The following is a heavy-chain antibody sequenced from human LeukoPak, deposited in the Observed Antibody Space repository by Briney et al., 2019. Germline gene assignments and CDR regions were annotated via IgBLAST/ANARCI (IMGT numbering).Heavy chain of an antibody. D-gene: IGHD3-10*01. V-gene: IGHV4-34*01. CDR3: ARDTYYYGSGSSANNFDY. CDR1: GGSISSYY. CDR2: INHSGST. Sequence: SETLSLTCTVSGGSISSYYWSWLRQPPGKGLEWIGEINHSGSTNYNPSLKSRVTISVDTSKNQFSLKLSSVTAADTAVYYCARDTYYYGSGSSANNFDYWGQGTLVTVSS. J-gene: IGHJ4*02.